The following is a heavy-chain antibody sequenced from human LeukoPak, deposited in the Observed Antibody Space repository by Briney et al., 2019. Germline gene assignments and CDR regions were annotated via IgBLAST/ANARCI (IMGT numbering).Heavy chain of an antibody. J-gene: IGHJ4*02. Sequence: ASVKVSCKASGYTFTNYAMNWVRQAPGQGLEWMGWIHPSTGNPTYAQGFTGRFVFSLDTSVSTTYLQISSLKAEDTAVYFCARAFQSLGGLSLPDYWGQGTLVTVPS. CDR1: GYTFTNYA. CDR2: IHPSTGNP. D-gene: IGHD3-16*02. CDR3: ARAFQSLGGLSLPDY. V-gene: IGHV7-4-1*02.